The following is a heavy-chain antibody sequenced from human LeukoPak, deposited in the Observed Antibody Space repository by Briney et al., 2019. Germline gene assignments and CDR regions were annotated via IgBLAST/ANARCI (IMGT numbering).Heavy chain of an antibody. D-gene: IGHD3-10*01. J-gene: IGHJ5*02. Sequence: SETLSLTCAVYGGSFSGYYWSWIRQPPGKGLEWIGEINHSGSTNYNPSLESRVTISVDTSKNQFSLKLSSVTAADTAVYYCARDVLLWFGEGENWFDPWGQGTLVTVSS. CDR3: ARDVLLWFGEGENWFDP. CDR2: INHSGST. CDR1: GGSFSGYY. V-gene: IGHV4-34*01.